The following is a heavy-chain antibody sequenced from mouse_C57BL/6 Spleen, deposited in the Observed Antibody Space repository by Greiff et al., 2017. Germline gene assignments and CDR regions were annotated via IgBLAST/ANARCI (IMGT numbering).Heavy chain of an antibody. D-gene: IGHD3-3*01. CDR3: ARRGDGLDY. V-gene: IGHV1-81*01. Sequence: VHLVESGAELARPGASVKLSCKASGYTFTSYGISWVKQRTGQGLEWIGEIYPRSGNTYYNEKFKGKATLTADKSSSTAYMELRSLTSEDSAVYFCARRGDGLDYWGQGTTLTVSS. J-gene: IGHJ2*01. CDR1: GYTFTSYG. CDR2: IYPRSGNT.